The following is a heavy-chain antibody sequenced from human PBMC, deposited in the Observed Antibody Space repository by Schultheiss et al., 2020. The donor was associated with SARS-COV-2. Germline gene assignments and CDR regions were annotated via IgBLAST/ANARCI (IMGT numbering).Heavy chain of an antibody. CDR1: RFTFSNYG. D-gene: IGHD6-19*01. Sequence: GGSLRLSCAASRFTFSNYGMHWVRQAPGKGLEWVAVVSSDGGTTYYADSVKGRFTISRDNAKNSLYLQMNSLRAEDTAVYYCTTDGASSGWYGPDAFDIWGQGTMVTVSS. J-gene: IGHJ3*02. CDR3: TTDGASSGWYGPDAFDI. V-gene: IGHV3-30*03. CDR2: VSSDGGTT.